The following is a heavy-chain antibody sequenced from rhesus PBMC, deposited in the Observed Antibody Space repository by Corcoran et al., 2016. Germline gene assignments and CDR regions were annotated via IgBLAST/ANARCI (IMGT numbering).Heavy chain of an antibody. CDR3: VRDSNWRADY. Sequence: QVQLQESGPGLVKPSQTLSLTCAVSGDSVSSNIPTWNWIRQSPSRGLEWLGRTFYRSKWNHDYAQSVQNRITINADTSKNQFSLQLNYVTPEDMAVYYCVRDSNWRADYWGQGVLVTVSS. CDR2: TFYRSKWNH. V-gene: IGHV6-1*01. D-gene: IGHD4-23*01. J-gene: IGHJ4*01. CDR1: GDSVSSNIPT.